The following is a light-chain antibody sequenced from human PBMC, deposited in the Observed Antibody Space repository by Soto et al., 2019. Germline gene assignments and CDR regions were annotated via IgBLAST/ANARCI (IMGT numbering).Light chain of an antibody. V-gene: IGKV3-20*01. Sequence: EIVLTQSPATLSLSPGETATLSCRASQSVRNYLAWYQQKPGQAPRLLIFGASSRATGIPDRFSGSGSETDFTLTISRLEPEDFAVYYCQQYGGSPLTFGGGTKVDIK. J-gene: IGKJ4*01. CDR1: QSVRNY. CDR2: GAS. CDR3: QQYGGSPLT.